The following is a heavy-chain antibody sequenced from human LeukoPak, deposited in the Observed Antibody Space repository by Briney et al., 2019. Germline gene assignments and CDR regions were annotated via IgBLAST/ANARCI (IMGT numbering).Heavy chain of an antibody. J-gene: IGHJ4*02. CDR2: ISWNSGRI. D-gene: IGHD4-17*01. V-gene: IGHV3-9*01. Sequence: GGSLRLSCAASGFTFHDYAMHWVRQAPGKGLEWVSGISWNSGRIAYADSGQGRFTISRDNATNPLYLEMNSLRSEHTALYYCAQDAPPYGDLRYYFDCWGQGTLVTVSS. CDR3: AQDAPPYGDLRYYFDC. CDR1: GFTFHDYA.